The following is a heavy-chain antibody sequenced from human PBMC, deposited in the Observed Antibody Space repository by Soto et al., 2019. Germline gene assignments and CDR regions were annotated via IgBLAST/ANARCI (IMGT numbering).Heavy chain of an antibody. Sequence: SVKVSCKASGGTFSSYAISWVRQAPGQGLEWMGGIIPIFGTANYAQKFQGRVTITADESTSTAYMELSSLRSEDTAVYYCASLHCTNGVCSNRNWFDPWGQGTLVTVSS. CDR2: IIPIFGTA. J-gene: IGHJ5*02. CDR1: GGTFSSYA. D-gene: IGHD2-8*01. V-gene: IGHV1-69*13. CDR3: ASLHCTNGVCSNRNWFDP.